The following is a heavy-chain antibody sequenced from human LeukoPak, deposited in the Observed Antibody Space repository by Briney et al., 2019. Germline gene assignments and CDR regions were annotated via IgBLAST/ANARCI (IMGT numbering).Heavy chain of an antibody. Sequence: ASVKVSCKASGYTFTSYDINWVRQATGQGLEWMGWMNPNSGNTGYAQKFQGRVTTTRNTSISTAYMELSSLRSEDMAVYYCARGLYDILTGYADYWGQGTLVTVSS. V-gene: IGHV1-8*01. CDR3: ARGLYDILTGYADY. CDR2: MNPNSGNT. J-gene: IGHJ4*02. D-gene: IGHD3-9*01. CDR1: GYTFTSYD.